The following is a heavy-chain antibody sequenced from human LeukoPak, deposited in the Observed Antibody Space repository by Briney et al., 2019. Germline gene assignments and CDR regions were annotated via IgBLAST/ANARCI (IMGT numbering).Heavy chain of an antibody. D-gene: IGHD3-3*01. CDR3: ARDTTNYDFWSGYEYYFDY. CDR1: GFTFSSYS. J-gene: IGHJ4*02. V-gene: IGHV3-21*01. Sequence: PGGSLGLSCAASGFTFSSYSMNWVRQAPGKGLEWVSSISSSSSYIYYADSVKGRFTISRDNAKNSLYLQMNSLRAEDTAVYYCARDTTNYDFWSGYEYYFDYWGQGTLVTVSS. CDR2: ISSSSSYI.